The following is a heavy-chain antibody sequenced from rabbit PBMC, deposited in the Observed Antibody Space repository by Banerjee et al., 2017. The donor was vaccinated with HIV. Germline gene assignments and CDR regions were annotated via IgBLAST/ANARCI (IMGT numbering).Heavy chain of an antibody. Sequence: QEQLEESGGGLVQPEGSLTLTCTASGFSFNSYGMSWVRQPPGKGLEWIGCIYSGSGSTYYASWAKGRFTISKTSSTTVTLQMTSLTAADTATYFCASNVGVAGYGYVFNLWGQGTLVTVS. CDR2: IYSGSGST. V-gene: IGHV1S45*01. J-gene: IGHJ4*01. D-gene: IGHD6-1*01. CDR3: ASNVGVAGYGYVFNL. CDR1: GFSFNSYG.